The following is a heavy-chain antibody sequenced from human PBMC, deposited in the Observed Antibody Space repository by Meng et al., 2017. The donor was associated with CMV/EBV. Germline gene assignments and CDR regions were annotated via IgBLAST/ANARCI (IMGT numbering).Heavy chain of an antibody. D-gene: IGHD6-13*01. CDR1: GFSLSTSGVG. V-gene: IGHV2-5*02. J-gene: IGHJ4*02. Sequence: ITLKESCPTLGKPTQTLTLTCTFSGFSLSTSGVGVGWIRQPPGKALEWLALIYWDDDKRYSPSLKSRLTITKDTSKNQVVLTMTNMDPVDTATYYCARIAAAGRFDYWGQGTLVTVSS. CDR3: ARIAAAGRFDY. CDR2: IYWDDDK.